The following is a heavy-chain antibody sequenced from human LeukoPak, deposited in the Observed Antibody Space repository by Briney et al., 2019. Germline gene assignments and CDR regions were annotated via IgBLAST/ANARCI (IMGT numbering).Heavy chain of an antibody. D-gene: IGHD5-12*01. CDR2: MNPNSGST. CDR1: GYTFTSYD. V-gene: IGHV1-8*03. Sequence: ASVKVSCKASGYTFTSYDINWVRQAPGQGLEWMGWMNPNSGSTGYAQKFQGRVTITRNTSMSTAYMELSGLRSEDTAVYYCARGRSTGYPYYFEYWGQGTLVTVSS. CDR3: ARGRSTGYPYYFEY. J-gene: IGHJ4*02.